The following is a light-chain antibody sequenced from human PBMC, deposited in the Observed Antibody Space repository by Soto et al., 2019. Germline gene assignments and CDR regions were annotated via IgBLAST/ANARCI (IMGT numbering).Light chain of an antibody. V-gene: IGLV2-11*01. CDR3: CSYAVTFYV. J-gene: IGLJ1*01. CDR1: STDVGASNN. Sequence: QPVLTQPRSVSGSHGQSVTISCTGTSTDVGASNNVSWYQQLPGRAPKLMIYDVSERPSGVPDRFSGSKSGNTASLTISGLQADDEADYYCCSYAVTFYVFGTGTKVTVL. CDR2: DVS.